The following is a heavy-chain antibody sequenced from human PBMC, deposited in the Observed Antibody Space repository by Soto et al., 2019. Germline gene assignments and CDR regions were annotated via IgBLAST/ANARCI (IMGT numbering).Heavy chain of an antibody. CDR3: AKGIAMIVVVAGNGMDV. D-gene: IGHD3-22*01. V-gene: IGHV3-23*01. J-gene: IGHJ6*02. Sequence: GGSLRLSGAASTFTFKLYAMTWVRQAPGKGLEWVSAISGSGGSTYYADSVKGRFTISRDNSKNTLYLQMNSLRVEDTAVYYCAKGIAMIVVVAGNGMDVWGQGTTVTVSS. CDR1: TFTFKLYA. CDR2: ISGSGGST.